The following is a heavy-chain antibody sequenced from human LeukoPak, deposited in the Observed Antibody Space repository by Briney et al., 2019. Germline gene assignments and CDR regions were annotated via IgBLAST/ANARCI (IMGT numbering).Heavy chain of an antibody. V-gene: IGHV4-34*01. D-gene: IGHD3-9*01. CDR2: INHSGST. CDR1: GGSFSGYY. Sequence: SETLSLTCAVYGGSFSGYYWSWIRQPPGKGLEWIGEINHSGSTNYKPSLKSRVTISVDTSKNQFSLKLSSVTAADTAVYYCARMEDILTGYYAFDYWGQGTLVTVSS. CDR3: ARMEDILTGYYAFDY. J-gene: IGHJ4*02.